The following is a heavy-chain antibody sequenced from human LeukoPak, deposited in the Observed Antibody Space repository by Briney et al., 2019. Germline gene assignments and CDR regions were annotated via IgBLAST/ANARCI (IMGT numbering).Heavy chain of an antibody. CDR3: ARGTRHQAFDI. D-gene: IGHD2-2*01. Sequence: SSQTLSLTCDVSGGSISSGLYSWSWIRQPLGKGLEWIGYIYHTGSTYYNPSLKSRVTISVDTSKNQFSLRLSSVTAADTAVYYCARGTRHQAFDIWGQGTMVTVSS. V-gene: IGHV4-30-2*01. CDR2: IYHTGST. CDR1: GGSISSGLYS. J-gene: IGHJ3*02.